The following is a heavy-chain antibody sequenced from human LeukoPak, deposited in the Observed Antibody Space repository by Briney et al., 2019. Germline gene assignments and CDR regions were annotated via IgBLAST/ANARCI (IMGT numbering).Heavy chain of an antibody. CDR2: IYHSGST. V-gene: IGHV4-38-2*02. CDR1: GYSISSGYY. D-gene: IGHD4-17*01. J-gene: IGHJ3*02. CDR3: ASGATVTTRGAFDI. Sequence: SETLSLTCTVFGYSISSGYYWGWIRPPPGKGLEWIGSIYHSGSTYYNPSLKSRVTISVDTSKNQFSLKLSSVTAADTAVYYCASGATVTTRGAFDIWGQGTMVTVSS.